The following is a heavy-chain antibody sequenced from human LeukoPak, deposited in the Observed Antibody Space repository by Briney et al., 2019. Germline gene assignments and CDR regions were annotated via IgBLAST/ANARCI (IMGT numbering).Heavy chain of an antibody. CDR1: GFTFDDYA. V-gene: IGHV3-9*03. CDR2: ISWNSGSI. J-gene: IGHJ4*02. CDR3: AKGRDGYNGSPLDY. Sequence: GGSLRLSCAASGFTFDDYAMHWVRQAPGKGLEWVSGISWNSGSIGYADSAKGRFTISRDNAKNSLYLQMNSLRAEDMALYYCAKGRDGYNGSPLDYWGQGTLVTVSS. D-gene: IGHD5-24*01.